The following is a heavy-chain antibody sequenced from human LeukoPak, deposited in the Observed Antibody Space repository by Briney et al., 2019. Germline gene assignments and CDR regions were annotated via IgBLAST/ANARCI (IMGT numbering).Heavy chain of an antibody. J-gene: IGHJ5*02. CDR3: ARSATIAGAGHWGGANCSAP. D-gene: IGHD6-19*01. CDR1: GFTFSSYG. Sequence: GGSLRLSCAASGFTFSSYGMHWVRQAPGKGLEWVAVIWYDGSNKYYADSVKGRFTISRDNSKNTLYLQMNSLRAEDTAVYYCARSATIAGAGHWGGANCSAPWGQGTLVTVSS. CDR2: IWYDGSNK. V-gene: IGHV3-33*01.